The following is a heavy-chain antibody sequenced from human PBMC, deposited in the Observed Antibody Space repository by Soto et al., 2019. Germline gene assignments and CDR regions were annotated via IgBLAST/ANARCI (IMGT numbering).Heavy chain of an antibody. CDR3: AKVPTSNYYDSSGYYTMLFDS. V-gene: IGHV3-23*01. CDR2: IKGSGGAT. J-gene: IGHJ4*02. CDR1: VFTFSNYA. D-gene: IGHD3-22*01. Sequence: VGSLRLSCTSSVFTFSNYAMSCVRHAPGKWLQWVSTIKGSGGATYYRDSVKGRFTISRDNSENTLVLHMNSLGVEDTAVYYCAKVPTSNYYDSSGYYTMLFDSGGQGTRVTV.